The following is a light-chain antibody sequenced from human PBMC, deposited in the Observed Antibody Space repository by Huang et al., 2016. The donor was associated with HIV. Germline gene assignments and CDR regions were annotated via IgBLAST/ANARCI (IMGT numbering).Light chain of an antibody. V-gene: IGKV1-39*01. J-gene: IGKJ1*01. CDR2: KAS. Sequence: DIQMTQSPSSLSASVGDTVTITCRASQSMCNKVHWYQQKPGKAPNLLIYKASNLQSGVPSRFSGSGSGTDFTLTIRGLQPEDFAVYYCQQSYSSWWTFGQGTKVEI. CDR3: QQSYSSWWT. CDR1: QSMCNK.